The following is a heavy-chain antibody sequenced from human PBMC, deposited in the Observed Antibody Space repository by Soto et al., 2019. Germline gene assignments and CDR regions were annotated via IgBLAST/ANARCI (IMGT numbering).Heavy chain of an antibody. CDR3: ARSSGGSSWYAPDY. J-gene: IGHJ4*02. CDR2: LANDGSYQ. Sequence: QVQLVESGGGVVQPGRSLRLSCAASGFTFSGYGMHWVRQAPGEGLQWVAVLANDGSYQSYADSLKGRFTISRDNSKNTLYLQMDSLRPEDTAVYYCARSSGGSSWYAPDYWGQGTLVTVSP. D-gene: IGHD6-13*01. CDR1: GFTFSGYG. V-gene: IGHV3-30*03.